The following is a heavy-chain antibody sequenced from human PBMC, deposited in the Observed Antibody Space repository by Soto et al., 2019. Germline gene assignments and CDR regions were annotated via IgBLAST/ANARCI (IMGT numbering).Heavy chain of an antibody. V-gene: IGHV1-18*01. Sequence: QVELVQSGAEVKKPGASVKVSCKASGYTFTSYGISWVRQAPGQGLEWMGWISAYNGNTNYAQKLQGRVTMTPDTSTRTSYMELRSLRSDVTAVYYCVRVTYYFYGMDVWGQGTTVTVSS. CDR2: ISAYNGNT. CDR1: GYTFTSYG. J-gene: IGHJ6*02. CDR3: VRVTYYFYGMDV.